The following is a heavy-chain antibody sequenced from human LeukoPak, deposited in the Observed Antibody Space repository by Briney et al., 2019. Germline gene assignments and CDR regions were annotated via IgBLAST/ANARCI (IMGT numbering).Heavy chain of an antibody. Sequence: ASVKVSCKASGYTFTSYAMNWVRQAPGQGLEWMGWINTNTGNPTYAQGFTGRFVFSLDTSVSTAYLQISSLKAEDTAVYYCARVLGYCSSTSCYNNWFDPWGQGTLVTVSS. D-gene: IGHD2-2*02. CDR2: INTNTGNP. CDR3: ARVLGYCSSTSCYNNWFDP. J-gene: IGHJ5*02. V-gene: IGHV7-4-1*02. CDR1: GYTFTSYA.